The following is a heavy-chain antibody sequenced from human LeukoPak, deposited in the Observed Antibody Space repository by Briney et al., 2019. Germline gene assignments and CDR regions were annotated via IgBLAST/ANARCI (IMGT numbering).Heavy chain of an antibody. CDR1: GYSFTSYW. Sequence: GESLKISCKGSGYSFTSYWIGWVRQMPGKGLEWMGIIYPGDSDTRYSPSFQGQVTISADKSISTAYLQWSSLKASDTAMYCCASLYDSSGYYYEGDAFDIWGQGTMVTVSS. CDR2: IYPGDSDT. J-gene: IGHJ3*02. V-gene: IGHV5-51*01. CDR3: ASLYDSSGYYYEGDAFDI. D-gene: IGHD3-22*01.